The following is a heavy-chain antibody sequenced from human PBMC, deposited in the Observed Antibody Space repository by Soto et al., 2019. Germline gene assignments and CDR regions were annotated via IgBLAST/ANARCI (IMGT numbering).Heavy chain of an antibody. CDR2: INTGNGFP. D-gene: IGHD3-10*01. CDR1: GYTFTNYA. CDR3: ARRDSNSGVFDY. J-gene: IGHJ4*02. Sequence: QVHLVQSGAEVKKPGASVKVSCKTSGYTFTNYALHWVRQAPTQSLEWMGWINTGNGFPEYSQKFQGRVTMTRDTPASTAHMELSSLTSEDTAIYYCARRDSNSGVFDYWGQGALVIVSP. V-gene: IGHV1-3*04.